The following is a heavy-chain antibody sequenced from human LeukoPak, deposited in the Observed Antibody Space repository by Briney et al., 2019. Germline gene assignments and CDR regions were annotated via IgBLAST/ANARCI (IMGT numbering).Heavy chain of an antibody. CDR2: INHSGST. Sequence: SETLSLTCAVYGGSFSGYYWSWIRQPPGKGLEWIGEINHSGSTNYNPSLKSRVTILVDTSKNQFSLKLSSVTAADTAVYYCARGTVNYYDSSGYYTPFDYWGQGTLVTVSS. CDR3: ARGTVNYYDSSGYYTPFDY. V-gene: IGHV4-34*01. CDR1: GGSFSGYY. D-gene: IGHD3-22*01. J-gene: IGHJ4*02.